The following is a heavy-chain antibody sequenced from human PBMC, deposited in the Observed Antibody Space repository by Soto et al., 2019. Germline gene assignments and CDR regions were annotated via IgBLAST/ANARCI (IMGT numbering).Heavy chain of an antibody. Sequence: EVQLVESGGGLVQPGRSLRLSCAASGFTFDDYAMHWVRQAPGKGLEWVSGISWNSGSIGYADSVKGRFTISRDNAKNSLSRQINSLRAEDTALYYCAKDISDKQQLIPYYFDYWGQGTLVTVSS. V-gene: IGHV3-9*01. D-gene: IGHD6-13*01. CDR3: AKDISDKQQLIPYYFDY. CDR2: ISWNSGSI. CDR1: GFTFDDYA. J-gene: IGHJ4*02.